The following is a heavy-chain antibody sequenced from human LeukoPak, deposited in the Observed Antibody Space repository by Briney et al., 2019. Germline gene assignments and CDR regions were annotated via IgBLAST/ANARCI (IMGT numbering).Heavy chain of an antibody. CDR3: ARSSWNDKFHGMDV. D-gene: IGHD1-1*01. CDR2: INHSGST. J-gene: IGHJ6*04. Sequence: PSGTLSLTCAVYGGSFSGYYWSWIRQPPGKGLEWIGEINHSGSTNYNPSLMSRGTISVHTSKNQSSLKLSSMTAADAAVYYCARSSWNDKFHGMDVWGKGTTVTVSS. V-gene: IGHV4-34*01. CDR1: GGSFSGYY.